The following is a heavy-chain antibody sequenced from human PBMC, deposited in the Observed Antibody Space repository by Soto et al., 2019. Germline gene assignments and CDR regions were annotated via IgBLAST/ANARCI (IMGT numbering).Heavy chain of an antibody. J-gene: IGHJ6*03. CDR2: ISAYNGNT. CDR3: ARAVPASGVVRGASQTDYYYYMDV. V-gene: IGHV1-18*01. Sequence: ASVKVSCKASGYTFTSYGISWVRQAPGQGLEWMGWISAYNGNTNYAQKLQGRVTMTTDTSTSTAYMELRSLRSDDTAVYYCARAVPASGVVRGASQTDYYYYMDVWGKGTTVTVAS. D-gene: IGHD3-10*01. CDR1: GYTFTSYG.